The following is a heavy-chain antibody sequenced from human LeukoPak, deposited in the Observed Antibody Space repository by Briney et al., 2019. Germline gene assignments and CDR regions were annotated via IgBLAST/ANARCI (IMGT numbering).Heavy chain of an antibody. V-gene: IGHV1-8*01. CDR1: GYTVTNFD. CDR3: ARAILGMIIRAFDP. CDR2: MNPNSGST. Sequence: GASVKVSCKASGYTVTNFDINWVRQASGQGLEWVGWMNPNSGSTGYAQKFQGRVTMTRNTSIGTAYMELSSLRSDDTAVYYCARAILGMIIRAFDPWGQGTLVTVSS. J-gene: IGHJ5*02. D-gene: IGHD3-3*01.